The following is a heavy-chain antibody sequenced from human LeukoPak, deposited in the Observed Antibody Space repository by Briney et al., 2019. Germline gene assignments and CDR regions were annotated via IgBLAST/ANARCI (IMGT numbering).Heavy chain of an antibody. CDR2: IYYSGST. CDR1: GGSISSYY. Sequence: PSETLSLTCTVSGGSISSYYWSWIRQPPGKGLEWIGYIYYSGSTNYNPSLKSRVTISVDTSKNQFSLKLSSVTAADTAVYYCARDTRPYSSSTWGQGTLVTVSS. CDR3: ARDTRPYSSST. V-gene: IGHV4-59*01. J-gene: IGHJ5*02. D-gene: IGHD6-6*01.